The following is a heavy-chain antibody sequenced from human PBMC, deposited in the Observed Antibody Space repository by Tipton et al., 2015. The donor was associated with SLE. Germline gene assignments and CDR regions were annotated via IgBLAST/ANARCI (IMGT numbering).Heavy chain of an antibody. CDR2: ISYDGNNK. V-gene: IGHV3-30-3*01. D-gene: IGHD1-7*01. Sequence: SLRLSCAASGFTFSNYAMHWVRQAPGKGLEWVAVISYDGNNKYYADSVKGRFTISRDNSKNTLYLQMNSLRAEDTAVYYCARGGDNWNYGLYYGMDVWGQGTAVTVSS. CDR3: ARGGDNWNYGLYYGMDV. CDR1: GFTFSNYA. J-gene: IGHJ6*02.